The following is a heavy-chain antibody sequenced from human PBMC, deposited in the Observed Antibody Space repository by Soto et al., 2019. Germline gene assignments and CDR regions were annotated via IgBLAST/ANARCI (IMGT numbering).Heavy chain of an antibody. CDR1: GFSLSTSGVG. J-gene: IGHJ5*02. V-gene: IGHV2-5*02. CDR3: AHSRMTGTTSWFDP. CDR2: IYWDDDK. D-gene: IGHD1-7*01. Sequence: SGPTLVQPTQTLTLTCTFSGFSLSTSGVGVGWIRQPPGKALEWLALIYWDDDKRYSPSLKSRLTIPKATSKNQVVLTMTNMDPVDTATYYCAHSRMTGTTSWFDPWGQGTLVTVSS.